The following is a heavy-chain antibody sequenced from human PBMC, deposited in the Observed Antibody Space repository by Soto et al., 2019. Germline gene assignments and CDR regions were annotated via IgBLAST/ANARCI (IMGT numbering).Heavy chain of an antibody. J-gene: IGHJ4*02. D-gene: IGHD6-13*01. Sequence: GESLKISCQGSGYSFTTPWIGWVRQMPGKGLEWMAIIYPGDSETRYIPSFQGQVTISVDKSITTTYLQWSSLKASDTAVYYCARPTTGSSPDYWGQGTQVTVSS. CDR1: GYSFTTPW. V-gene: IGHV5-51*01. CDR3: ARPTTGSSPDY. CDR2: IYPGDSET.